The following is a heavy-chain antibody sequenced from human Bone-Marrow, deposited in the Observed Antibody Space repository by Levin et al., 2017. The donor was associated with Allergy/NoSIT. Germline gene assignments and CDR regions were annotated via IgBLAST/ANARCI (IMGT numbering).Heavy chain of an antibody. Sequence: GESLKISCKASGYIFTNYAINWVRQAPGQGLEWMGWINTNTGNPTYAQGFTGRFVFSLDTSVSTAYLQISSLKAEDTAVYYCATPLTYCSSTSGPVDVWGKGTTVTVSS. CDR3: ATPLTYCSSTSGPVDV. V-gene: IGHV7-4-1*02. D-gene: IGHD2-2*01. CDR1: GYIFTNYA. J-gene: IGHJ6*04. CDR2: INTNTGNP.